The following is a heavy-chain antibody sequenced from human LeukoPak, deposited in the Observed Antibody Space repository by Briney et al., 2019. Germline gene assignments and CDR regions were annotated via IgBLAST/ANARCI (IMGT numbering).Heavy chain of an antibody. D-gene: IGHD3-16*01. Sequence: PSETLSLTCTVSGRSISSYYWSWIRQPPGKGLEWIGYIYYSGSTNYNPSLKSRVTISVDTSKNQFSLKLSSVTAADTAVYYCARDLGSRYSNWFDPWGQGTLVTVSS. CDR2: IYYSGST. V-gene: IGHV4-59*01. CDR3: ARDLGSRYSNWFDP. J-gene: IGHJ5*02. CDR1: GRSISSYY.